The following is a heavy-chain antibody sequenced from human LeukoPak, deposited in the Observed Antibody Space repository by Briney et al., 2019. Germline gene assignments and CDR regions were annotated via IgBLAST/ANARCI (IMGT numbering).Heavy chain of an antibody. J-gene: IGHJ4*02. Sequence: SVKVSCKASGYTFTSYGISWVRQAPGQGLEWMGWISAYNGNTNYAQKLQGRGTMTTDTSTSTAYMELRSLRSDDTAVYYCARDQGDYVWGSYRYTSFDYWGQGTLVTVSS. D-gene: IGHD3-16*02. CDR1: GYTFTSYG. CDR2: ISAYNGNT. CDR3: ARDQGDYVWGSYRYTSFDY. V-gene: IGHV1-18*01.